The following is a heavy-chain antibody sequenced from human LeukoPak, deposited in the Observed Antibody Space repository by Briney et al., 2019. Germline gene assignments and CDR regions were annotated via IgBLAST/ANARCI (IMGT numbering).Heavy chain of an antibody. CDR3: AKGREEWELKRPYDY. V-gene: IGHV3-23*01. Sequence: PGGSLRLSCAASGFTFSSYVMTRVRQSPGKGLEWVSAISGSGGHTYYADSVKGRFTISRDSSTNTVYLQMNSLGAEDTAVYYCAKGREEWELKRPYDYWGHGALVTVSS. CDR2: ISGSGGHT. CDR1: GFTFSSYV. D-gene: IGHD1-26*01. J-gene: IGHJ4*01.